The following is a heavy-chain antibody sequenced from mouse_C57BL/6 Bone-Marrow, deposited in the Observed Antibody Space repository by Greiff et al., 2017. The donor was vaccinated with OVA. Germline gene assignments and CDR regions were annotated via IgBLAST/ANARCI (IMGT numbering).Heavy chain of an antibody. CDR1: GFSLTSYG. V-gene: IGHV2-2*01. J-gene: IGHJ1*03. CDR2: IWSGGST. Sequence: QVQLKQSGPGLVQPSQSLSITCTVSGFSLTSYGVHWVRQSPGKGLEWLGVIWSGGSTDYNAAFISRLGISKDNSKSQVFFKMNSLQADDTAIYYCAIYYYGSSYGWYFDVWGTGTTVTVSS. D-gene: IGHD1-1*01. CDR3: AIYYYGSSYGWYFDV.